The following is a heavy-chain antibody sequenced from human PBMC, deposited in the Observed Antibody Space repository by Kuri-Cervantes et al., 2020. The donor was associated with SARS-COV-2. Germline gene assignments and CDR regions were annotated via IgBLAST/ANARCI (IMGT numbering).Heavy chain of an antibody. D-gene: IGHD7-27*01. Sequence: GGSLRLSCAASGFTFSSYAMHWVRQAPGKGLEWVSVIYSGGSTYYADSVKGRFTISRDNSKNTLYPQMSSLRAEDTAVYYCARDLRLGKSLDYWGQGTLVTVSS. CDR3: ARDLRLGKSLDY. CDR2: IYSGGST. V-gene: IGHV3-66*01. CDR1: GFTFSSYA. J-gene: IGHJ4*02.